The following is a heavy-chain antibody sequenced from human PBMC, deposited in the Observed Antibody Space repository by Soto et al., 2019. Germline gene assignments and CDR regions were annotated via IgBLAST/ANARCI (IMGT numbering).Heavy chain of an antibody. D-gene: IGHD3-22*01. CDR3: TTKGTNEYYYDNSGYYRPDYYYGMDV. CDR1: GGTFSSYA. Sequence: SVKVSCKASGGTFSSYAISWVRQAPEKGLEWMGGIIPIFGTANYAQKFQGRVTITADESTSTAYMELSSLRSEDTAVYYCTTKGTNEYYYDNSGYYRPDYYYGMDVWGQGTTVTVSS. CDR2: IIPIFGTA. V-gene: IGHV1-69*13. J-gene: IGHJ6*02.